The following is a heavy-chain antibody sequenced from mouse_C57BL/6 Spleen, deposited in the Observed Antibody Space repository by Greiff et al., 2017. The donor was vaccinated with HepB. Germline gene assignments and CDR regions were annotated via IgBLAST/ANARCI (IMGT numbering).Heavy chain of an antibody. D-gene: IGHD2-9*01. CDR3: ARSYYGYDVGDYYAMDY. CDR1: GYTFTSYW. V-gene: IGHV1-53*01. Sequence: QVQLQQPGTELVKPGASVKLSCKASGYTFTSYWMHWVKQRPGQGLEWIGNINPSNGGTNYNEKFKSKATLTVDKSSITAYMQLSSLTSEDSAVYYCARSYYGYDVGDYYAMDYWGQGTSVTVSS. J-gene: IGHJ4*01. CDR2: INPSNGGT.